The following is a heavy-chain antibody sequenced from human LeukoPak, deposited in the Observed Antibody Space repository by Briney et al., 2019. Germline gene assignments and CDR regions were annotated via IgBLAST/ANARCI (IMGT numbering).Heavy chain of an antibody. Sequence: ASVKVSCKASGYTFTSYYMHWVRQAPGQGLEWMGIINPSGGSTSYAQKFRGRVTMTRDTSTSTVYMELSSLRSEDTAVYYCASFYDSSGYYPHDAFDIWGQGTMVTVSS. D-gene: IGHD3-22*01. J-gene: IGHJ3*02. CDR2: INPSGGST. V-gene: IGHV1-46*01. CDR3: ASFYDSSGYYPHDAFDI. CDR1: GYTFTSYY.